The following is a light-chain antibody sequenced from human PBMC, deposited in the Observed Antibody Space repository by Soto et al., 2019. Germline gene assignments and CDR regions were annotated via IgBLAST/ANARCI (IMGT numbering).Light chain of an antibody. CDR2: DAS. V-gene: IGKV3-11*01. CDR3: RQRNNWRPYT. J-gene: IGKJ2*01. Sequence: EIVLTQSPATLSLSPGERATLSCRASQSVSSYLAWYQQKPGQAPRLLIYDASNRATGIPARFSGSGSGTDVTLTSSSLEPADFAVYYCRQRNNWRPYTFGQGTKLEIK. CDR1: QSVSSY.